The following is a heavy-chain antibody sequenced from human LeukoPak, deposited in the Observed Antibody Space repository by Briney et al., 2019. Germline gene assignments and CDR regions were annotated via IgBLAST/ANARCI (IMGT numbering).Heavy chain of an antibody. D-gene: IGHD6-13*01. CDR2: IYYSGST. J-gene: IGHJ6*03. V-gene: IGHV4-59*12. Sequence: SETLSLTCTVSGGSISSYYWSWIRQPPGKGLEWIGYIYYSGSTNYNPSLKSRVTISVDTSKNQFSLKLSSVTAADTAVYYCARERSSSWYSYYYYMDVWGKGTTVTISS. CDR3: ARERSSSWYSYYYYMDV. CDR1: GGSISSYY.